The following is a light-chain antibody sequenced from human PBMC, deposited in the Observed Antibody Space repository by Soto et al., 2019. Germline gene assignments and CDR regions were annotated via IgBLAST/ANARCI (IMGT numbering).Light chain of an antibody. CDR3: QQRSNWPPVWT. CDR2: DAS. Sequence: EIVLTQSPATLSLSPGERATLSCRASQSVSSYLAWYQQKPGQAPRLLIYDASNRATGIPARFSGSGSGTDFTVTIGSLGTEYFAVYYCQQRSNWPPVWTFGQGTKVEIK. V-gene: IGKV3-11*01. J-gene: IGKJ1*01. CDR1: QSVSSY.